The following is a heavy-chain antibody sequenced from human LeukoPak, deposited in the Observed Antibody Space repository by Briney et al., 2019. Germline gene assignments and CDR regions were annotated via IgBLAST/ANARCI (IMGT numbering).Heavy chain of an antibody. D-gene: IGHD2-21*02. CDR3: ARDFGDRPPV. Sequence: SETLSLTCAVSGGSISSGGYSWSWIRQPPGKGLEWIGRIYTSGSTNYNPSLKSRVTMSVDTSKNQFSLKLSSVTAADTAVYYCARDFGDRPPVWGQGTLVTVSS. V-gene: IGHV4-61*02. CDR1: GGSISSGGYS. J-gene: IGHJ4*02. CDR2: IYTSGST.